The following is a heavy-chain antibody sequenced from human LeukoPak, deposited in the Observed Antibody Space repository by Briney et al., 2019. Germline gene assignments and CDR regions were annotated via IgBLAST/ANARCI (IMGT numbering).Heavy chain of an antibody. CDR2: MNPNSGNT. J-gene: IGHJ4*02. CDR1: GYTFTSYG. D-gene: IGHD3-10*01. CDR3: ARGTYYGSGSYYY. V-gene: IGHV1-8*02. Sequence: GASVKVSCKASGYTFTSYGISWVRQAPGQGLEWMGWMNPNSGNTGYAQKFQGRVTMTRNTSISTAYMELSSLRSEDTAVYYCARGTYYGSGSYYYWGQGTLVTVSS.